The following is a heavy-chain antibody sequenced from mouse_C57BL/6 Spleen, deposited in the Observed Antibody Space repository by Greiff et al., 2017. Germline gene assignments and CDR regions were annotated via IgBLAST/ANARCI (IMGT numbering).Heavy chain of an antibody. Sequence: VQLQQPGTELVKPGASVKLSCKASGYTFTSYWMHWVKQRPGQGLEWIGKINPSNGGTNYNKKFKSKATLTVDKSSSTACMQLSSLTSEDSAVYYCARYDYDRAYWGQGTLVTVSA. CDR3: ARYDYDRAY. CDR1: GYTFTSYW. J-gene: IGHJ3*01. D-gene: IGHD2-4*01. CDR2: INPSNGGT. V-gene: IGHV1-53*01.